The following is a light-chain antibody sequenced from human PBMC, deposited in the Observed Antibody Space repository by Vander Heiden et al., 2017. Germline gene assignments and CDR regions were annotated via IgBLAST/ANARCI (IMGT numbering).Light chain of an antibody. CDR1: SSNIGSNY. CDR3: AAWDDSLSAYVV. V-gene: IGLV1-47*01. J-gene: IGLJ2*01. Sequence: QSVLTQPPSASGTPGQRVTISCSGSSSNIGSNYVYWYQQLPGTAPKLLIYRNNQRPSGVPDRFSGSKSGTSASLAISGLRSEDEADYYCAAWDDSLSAYVVFGGGTKLNVL. CDR2: RNN.